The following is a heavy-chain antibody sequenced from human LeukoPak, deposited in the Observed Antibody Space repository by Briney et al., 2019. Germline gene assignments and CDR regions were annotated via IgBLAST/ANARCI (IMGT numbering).Heavy chain of an antibody. Sequence: GASVKVSCKASGYTFTGYYMHWVRQAPGQGLEWMGWINPNSGGTNYAQKFQGRVTMTRDTSISTAYMELSRLRSDDTAVYYCAREQHDSSRPGGETNWFDPWGPGTLVTVSS. CDR3: AREQHDSSRPGGETNWFDP. J-gene: IGHJ5*02. D-gene: IGHD3-22*01. CDR2: INPNSGGT. V-gene: IGHV1-2*02. CDR1: GYTFTGYY.